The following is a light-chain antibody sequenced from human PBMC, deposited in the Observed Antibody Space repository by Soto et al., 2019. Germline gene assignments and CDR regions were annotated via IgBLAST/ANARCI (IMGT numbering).Light chain of an antibody. Sequence: EIVLTQSPGTLSLSPGERATLSCRASQSVSNNYLAWYQQKPGQAPWLLIYGASNRATGIPDRFSGSGSATDFTLTISRLEPEDFAVYFCQQSGSSPLTFGGGTKVDIK. J-gene: IGKJ4*01. V-gene: IGKV3-20*01. CDR3: QQSGSSPLT. CDR2: GAS. CDR1: QSVSNNY.